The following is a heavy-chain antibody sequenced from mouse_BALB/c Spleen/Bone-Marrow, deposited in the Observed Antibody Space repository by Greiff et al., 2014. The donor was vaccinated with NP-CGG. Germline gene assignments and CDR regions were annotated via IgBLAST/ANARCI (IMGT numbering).Heavy chain of an antibody. CDR2: INPGSGSS. V-gene: IGHV1-54*01. CDR3: ARSRGYDVGPFAF. J-gene: IGHJ3*01. CDR1: GYAFTNYL. Sequence: VQLQQSGAELVRPGTSVKVSCKASGYAFTNYLIEWVKQRPGQGPEWIGVINPGSGSSNYNENFKGKATLTADRSSSTAYMLLSSLTSDDSAVYFCARSRGYDVGPFAFWGQGTLVTVSA. D-gene: IGHD2-2*01.